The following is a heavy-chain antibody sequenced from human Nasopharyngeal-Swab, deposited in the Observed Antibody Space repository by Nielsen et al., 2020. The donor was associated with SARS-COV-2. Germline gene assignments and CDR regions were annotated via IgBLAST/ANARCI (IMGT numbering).Heavy chain of an antibody. Sequence: LRPSCALYGGSSSGYYWSWNRQLPGKGLEWIGEINHSGSTNYHPSPKSRVTIPVDTSKNQFTLKLSSVTAADTAVYYCARGRRITMIVVVPKGRAFDIWGQGTMVTVSS. V-gene: IGHV4-34*01. D-gene: IGHD3-22*01. CDR3: ARGRRITMIVVVPKGRAFDI. CDR1: GGSSSGYY. J-gene: IGHJ3*02. CDR2: INHSGST.